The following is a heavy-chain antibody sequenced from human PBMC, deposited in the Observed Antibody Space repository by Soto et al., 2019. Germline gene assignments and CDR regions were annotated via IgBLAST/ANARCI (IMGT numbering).Heavy chain of an antibody. CDR3: AREGGWLHFYGMDV. Sequence: SQTLSLTCAISGDSVSSNSAAWNWIRQSPSRGLEWLGRTYYRSKWYNAYAESVKSRISLNPDTSNNQFSLQLNSVTREDTAVYYCAREGGWLHFYGMDVWGQGTTVTVSS. D-gene: IGHD5-12*01. CDR2: TYYRSKWYN. J-gene: IGHJ6*02. V-gene: IGHV6-1*01. CDR1: GDSVSSNSAA.